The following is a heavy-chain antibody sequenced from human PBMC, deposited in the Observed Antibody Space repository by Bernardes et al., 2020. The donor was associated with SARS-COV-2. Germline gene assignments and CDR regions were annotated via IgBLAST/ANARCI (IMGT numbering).Heavy chain of an antibody. D-gene: IGHD6-19*01. CDR1: GGAISGYY. CDR2: IYTSGST. CDR3: ARVTAVADNYYYYGMDV. V-gene: IGHV4-4*07. J-gene: IGHJ6*02. Sequence: TMFLTYTISGGAISGYYWSWIRQPAGKGLDWIGRIYTSGSTNYNPSLKRRVTMSVDTSKNQFSLKLSSVTAADTAVYYCARVTAVADNYYYYGMDVWGQGTTVTVSS.